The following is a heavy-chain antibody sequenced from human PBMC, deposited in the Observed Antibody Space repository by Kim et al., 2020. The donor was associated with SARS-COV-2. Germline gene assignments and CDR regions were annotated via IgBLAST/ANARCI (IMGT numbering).Heavy chain of an antibody. CDR3: AAAPTVTREAAY. Sequence: YVDSVKCRFTISRDNAKNSLSLQMNSLTAEDTAVYYCAAAPTVTREAAYWGQGTLVTVSS. V-gene: IGHV3-7*01. J-gene: IGHJ4*02. D-gene: IGHD4-17*01.